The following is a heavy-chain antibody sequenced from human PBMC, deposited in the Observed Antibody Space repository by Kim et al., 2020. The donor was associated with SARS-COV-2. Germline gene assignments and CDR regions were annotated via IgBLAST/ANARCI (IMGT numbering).Heavy chain of an antibody. CDR2: INPNSGGT. Sequence: ASVKVSCKASGYTFTGYYMHWVRQAPGQGLEWMGRINPNSGGTNYAQKFQGRVTMTRDTSISTAYMELSRLRSDDTAVYYCARREVATGYYYGMDVWGQGTTVTVSS. CDR3: ARREVATGYYYGMDV. D-gene: IGHD5-12*01. CDR1: GYTFTGYY. V-gene: IGHV1-2*06. J-gene: IGHJ6*02.